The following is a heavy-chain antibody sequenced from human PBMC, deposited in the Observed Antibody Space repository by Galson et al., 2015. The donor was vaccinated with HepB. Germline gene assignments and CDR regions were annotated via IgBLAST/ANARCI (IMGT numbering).Heavy chain of an antibody. D-gene: IGHD3-3*01. CDR3: ARDSRRRITIFGVVITAFDI. CDR2: ISYDGSNK. J-gene: IGHJ3*02. Sequence: SLRLSCAASGFTFSSYAMHWVRQAPGKGLEWVAVISYDGSNKYYADSVKGRFTISRDNSKNTLYLQMNSLRAEDTAVYYCARDSRRRITIFGVVITAFDIWGQGTMVTVSS. CDR1: GFTFSSYA. V-gene: IGHV3-30-3*01.